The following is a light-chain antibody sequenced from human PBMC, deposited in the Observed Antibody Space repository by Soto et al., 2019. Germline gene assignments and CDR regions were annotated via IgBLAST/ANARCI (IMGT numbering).Light chain of an antibody. CDR1: ESVSSN. CDR2: TAS. V-gene: IGKV3-15*01. J-gene: IGKJ2*01. Sequence: EIVMTQSPATVSVSPGERVTLSCRASESVSSNLAWYQQKPGQAPRLLIYTASTRATSIPARFSGSGSGTEFTLTISSLQSEDFAVYHCHQFNIWPYTFGQGTKLEI. CDR3: HQFNIWPYT.